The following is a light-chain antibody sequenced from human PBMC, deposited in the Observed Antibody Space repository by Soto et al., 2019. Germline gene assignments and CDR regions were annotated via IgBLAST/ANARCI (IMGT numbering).Light chain of an antibody. CDR2: YDD. J-gene: IGLJ2*01. V-gene: IGLV1-36*01. CDR1: SSNIGNNA. CDR3: AAWDDSLNGPV. Sequence: QSVLTQPHSVSEAPRQRVTISCSGSSSNIGNNAVNWYQQLPGKAPKLLIYYDDLLPSGVSDRFSGSKSGTSASLAISGLQSEDEADYDCAAWDDSLNGPVFGGGTKLTVL.